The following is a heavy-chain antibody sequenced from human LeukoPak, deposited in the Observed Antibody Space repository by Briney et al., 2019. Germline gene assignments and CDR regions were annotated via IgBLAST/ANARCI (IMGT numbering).Heavy chain of an antibody. CDR1: GFTFSSYG. V-gene: IGHV3-30*02. CDR3: AKDRSITMVRGPPRGAFDI. Sequence: QPGGSLRLSCAASGFTFSSYGMHWVRQAPGKGLEWVAFIRYDGSNKYYADSVKGRFTISRDNSKNTLYLQMNSLRAEDTAVYYCAKDRSITMVRGPPRGAFDIWGQGTMVTVSS. CDR2: IRYDGSNK. J-gene: IGHJ3*02. D-gene: IGHD3-10*01.